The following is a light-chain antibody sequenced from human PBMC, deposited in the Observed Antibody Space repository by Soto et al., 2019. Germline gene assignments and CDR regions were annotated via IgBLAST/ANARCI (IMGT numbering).Light chain of an antibody. Sequence: DIQMTHSPSSLSASIGETVTITCRASQDISGRLNWYQQTRGRVPKLLIYGASNLESGVPSRFSGSGSAKDFTLTISGLQPEDFASYYCPQCYRPPLSFGGSTKVDIX. CDR2: GAS. CDR1: QDISGR. J-gene: IGKJ4*01. V-gene: IGKV1-39*01. CDR3: PQCYRPPLS.